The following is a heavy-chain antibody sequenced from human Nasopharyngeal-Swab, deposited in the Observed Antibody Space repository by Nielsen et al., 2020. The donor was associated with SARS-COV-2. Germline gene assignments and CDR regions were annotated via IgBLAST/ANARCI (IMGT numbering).Heavy chain of an antibody. CDR2: IHYSGST. V-gene: IGHV4-59*01. J-gene: IGHJ6*03. D-gene: IGHD3-3*02. CDR3: ARGHDHFWNGYHYEYMDV. Sequence: WIRQPPGKELEWIGYIHYSGSTNYNPSLESRVTISVDASENQFSLKLNSVSAADTVMYFCARGHDHFWNGYHYEYMDVWGKGTTVTVSS.